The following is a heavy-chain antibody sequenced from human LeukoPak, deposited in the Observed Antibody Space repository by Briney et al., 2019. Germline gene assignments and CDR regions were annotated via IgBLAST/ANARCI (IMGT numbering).Heavy chain of an antibody. CDR1: GFTLSDYY. J-gene: IGHJ4*02. D-gene: IGHD4-17*01. CDR2: INSSGSTI. V-gene: IGHV3-11*01. Sequence: GGSLRLSCAASGFTLSDYYMSWIRQAPGKGLEWVSYINSSGSTIYYADSVKGRFTISRDNAKNSLYLQMNSLRAEDTAVYYCARDSLPGVTTGDTNFDYWRQGTLVTVSS. CDR3: ARDSLPGVTTGDTNFDY.